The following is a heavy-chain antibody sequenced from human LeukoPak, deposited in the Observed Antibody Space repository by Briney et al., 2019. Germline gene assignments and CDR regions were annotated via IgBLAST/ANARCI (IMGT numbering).Heavy chain of an antibody. V-gene: IGHV3-48*03. CDR1: GFTFSSYE. Sequence: GGSLRLSCAASGFTFSSYEMNWVRQAPGKGLEWLSYIISSGSAIYYADSVKGRFTISRDNAKNSLYLQMNSLRAEDTAVYYCAKGGYFYDSSDAYWGQGTLVTVSS. CDR3: AKGGYFYDSSDAY. D-gene: IGHD3-22*01. J-gene: IGHJ4*02. CDR2: IISSGSAI.